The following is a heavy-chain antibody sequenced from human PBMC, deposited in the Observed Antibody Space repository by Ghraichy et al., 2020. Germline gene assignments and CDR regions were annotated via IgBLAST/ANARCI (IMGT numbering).Heavy chain of an antibody. CDR3: ARARDEGHCSGGRCYLSILDY. D-gene: IGHD2-15*01. Sequence: GGSLRLSCAASGFTFSSYSMNWVRQAPGKGLEWVSSISSSSSYIYYADSVKGRFTISRDNAKNSLSLQMDSLRAEDTAVYYCARARDEGHCSGGRCYLSILDYWGQGALVTVSS. CDR2: ISSSSSYI. J-gene: IGHJ4*02. V-gene: IGHV3-21*06. CDR1: GFTFSSYS.